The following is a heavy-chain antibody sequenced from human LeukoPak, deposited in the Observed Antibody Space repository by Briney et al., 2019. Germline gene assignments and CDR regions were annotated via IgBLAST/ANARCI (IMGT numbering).Heavy chain of an antibody. CDR2: IHPGDSGT. D-gene: IGHD5-18*01. CDR3: ARGGSYRYGSSDY. CDR1: GYSFSNYW. Sequence: GESLKISCEGSGYSFSNYWIGWVRQMPGKGLEWMGIIHPGDSGTRYSPSFQGQVTMSVDESITTAYLQWNSLRASDSAIYYCARGGSYRYGSSDYWGQGTLVSVS. J-gene: IGHJ4*02. V-gene: IGHV5-51*01.